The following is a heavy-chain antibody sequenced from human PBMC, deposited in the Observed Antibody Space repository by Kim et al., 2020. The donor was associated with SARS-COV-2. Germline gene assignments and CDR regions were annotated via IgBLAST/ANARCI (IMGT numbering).Heavy chain of an antibody. CDR1: GGSINTNSYY. CDR2: IYYSGST. J-gene: IGHJ4*02. D-gene: IGHD3-10*01. CDR3: ARQPRAPYGSGSSRVRYFDY. V-gene: IGHV4-39*01. Sequence: SETLSLTCTVSGGSINTNSYYWGWIRQPPGKGLEWIGSIYYSGSTYYNPSLKSRVTISIDTSKNQFSLRLSSVTAADTAVYYCARQPRAPYGSGSSRVRYFDYWGQGTLVTVSS.